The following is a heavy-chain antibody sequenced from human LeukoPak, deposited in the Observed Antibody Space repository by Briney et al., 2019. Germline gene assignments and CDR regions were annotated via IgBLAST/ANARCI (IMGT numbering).Heavy chain of an antibody. Sequence: SETLSLTCTVSGGSISSSSYYWGWIRQPPGKGLEWIGSIYYSGSTYYNPSLKSRVTISVDTSKNQFSLKLSSVTAADTAVYYCARDRDVWFGELLSGYWGQGTLVTVSS. CDR1: GGSISSSSYY. CDR3: ARDRDVWFGELLSGY. V-gene: IGHV4-39*07. J-gene: IGHJ4*02. D-gene: IGHD3-10*01. CDR2: IYYSGST.